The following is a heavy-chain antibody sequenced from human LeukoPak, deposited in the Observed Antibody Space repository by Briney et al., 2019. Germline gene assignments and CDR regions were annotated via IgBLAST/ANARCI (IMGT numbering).Heavy chain of an antibody. CDR3: ARGTWGYSYGQRGLVDY. Sequence: SETLSLTCTVSGGSISSYYWSWIRQPPGKGLEWIGYIYYSGSTNYNPSLKSRVTISVDTSKNQFSLKLSSVTAADTAVYYCARGTWGYSYGQRGLVDYWGQGTLVTVSS. V-gene: IGHV4-59*12. CDR1: GGSISSYY. CDR2: IYYSGST. J-gene: IGHJ4*02. D-gene: IGHD5-18*01.